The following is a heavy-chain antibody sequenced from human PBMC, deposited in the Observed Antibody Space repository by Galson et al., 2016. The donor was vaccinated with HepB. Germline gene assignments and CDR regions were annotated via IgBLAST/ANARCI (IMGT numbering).Heavy chain of an antibody. V-gene: IGHV4-39*01. D-gene: IGHD1-26*01. CDR3: SRQERRAIVVWKGHFDA. CDR1: GDSIASSQHL. J-gene: IGHJ4*02. CDR2: MHYRGTT. Sequence: TLSLTCSVSGDSIASSQHLWGWIRQSPGKGLQWIGNMHYRGTTFYNPSLQSRVTISVDTSNNRFSLRMNAVTTADTGVYFCSRQERRAIVVWKGHFDAWGQGILVTVSS.